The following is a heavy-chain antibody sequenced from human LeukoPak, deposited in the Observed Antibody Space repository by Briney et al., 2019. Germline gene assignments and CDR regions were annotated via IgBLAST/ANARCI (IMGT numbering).Heavy chain of an antibody. CDR3: ARTLSRWDDAFDI. CDR2: INSDGSSR. Sequence: GGSLRLSCAASGFTFSSYWMHWVRQAPGKGLVWVSRINSDGSSRSYADSVKGRFTISRDNAKNTLYLQMNSLRAEDTAVYYCARTLSRWDDAFDIWGQGTMVTVSS. CDR1: GFTFSSYW. J-gene: IGHJ3*02. V-gene: IGHV3-74*01. D-gene: IGHD1-26*01.